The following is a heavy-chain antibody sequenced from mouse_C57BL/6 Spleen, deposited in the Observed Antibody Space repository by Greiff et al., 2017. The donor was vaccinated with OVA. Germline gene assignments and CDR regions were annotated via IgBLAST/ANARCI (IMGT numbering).Heavy chain of an antibody. V-gene: IGHV5-12*01. CDR3: ARRGCYDYDEAWFAY. Sequence: EVKLQESGGGLVQPGGSLKLSCAASGFTFSDYYMYWVRQTPEKRLEWVAYISNGGGSTYYPDTVKGRFTISRDNAKNTLYLQMSRLKSEDTAMYYCARRGCYDYDEAWFAYWGQGTLVTVSA. CDR1: GFTFSDYY. J-gene: IGHJ3*01. D-gene: IGHD2-4*01. CDR2: ISNGGGST.